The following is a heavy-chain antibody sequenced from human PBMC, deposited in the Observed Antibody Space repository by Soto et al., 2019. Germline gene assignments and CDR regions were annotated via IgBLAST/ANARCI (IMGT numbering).Heavy chain of an antibody. CDR3: ARDQRATTVTTKRDAFDI. CDR1: GGSISSGGYY. D-gene: IGHD4-17*01. V-gene: IGHV4-31*03. CDR2: IYYSGST. Sequence: QVQLQESGPGLVKPSQTLSLTCTVSGGSISSGGYYWSWIRQHPGKGLEWIGYIYYSGSTYYNPSLKSRVTRSVDTAKNQFSLKLSSVTAADTAVYYCARDQRATTVTTKRDAFDIWGQGTMVTVSS. J-gene: IGHJ3*02.